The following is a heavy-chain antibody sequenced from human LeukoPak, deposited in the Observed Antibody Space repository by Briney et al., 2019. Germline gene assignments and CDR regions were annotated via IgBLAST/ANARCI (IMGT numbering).Heavy chain of an antibody. V-gene: IGHV3-74*01. Sequence: PGGSLRLSCTASGFTFTSHWMHWVRQVPGKGLVWVSRINGDGSGTNHADSVKGRFTISRDNAKNTLYLQTNSLRVEDTAVYCARDRVYGSGSSDYWGQGTLVTVSS. D-gene: IGHD3-10*01. CDR3: ARDRVYGSGSSDY. CDR2: INGDGSGT. J-gene: IGHJ4*02. CDR1: GFTFTSHW.